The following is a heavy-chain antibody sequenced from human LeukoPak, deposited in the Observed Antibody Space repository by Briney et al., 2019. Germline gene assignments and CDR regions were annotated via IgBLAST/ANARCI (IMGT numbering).Heavy chain of an antibody. CDR2: IYHSGST. J-gene: IGHJ4*02. D-gene: IGHD2-2*02. CDR3: ADSGTYCSSTSCYTGD. CDR1: GGSISTNNW. V-gene: IGHV4-4*02. Sequence: PSETLSLTCAVSGGSISTNNWWSWVRQPPGKGLERIGEIYHSGSTNYNPSLKSPVTISVDKSKNQFSLRLSSVTAADTAVYYCADSGTYCSSTSCYTGDWGQGTLVTVSS.